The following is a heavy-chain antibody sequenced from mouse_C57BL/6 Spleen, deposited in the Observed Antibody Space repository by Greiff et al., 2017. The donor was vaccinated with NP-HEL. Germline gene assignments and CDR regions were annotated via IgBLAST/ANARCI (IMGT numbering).Heavy chain of an antibody. CDR3: ERAYSDAMDY. CDR1: GYSFTGYY. Sequence: EVQLQQSGPELVKPGASVKISCKASGYSFTGYYMNWVKQSPEKSLEWIGEINPSTGGTTYNQKFKAKATLTVDKSSSTAYMQLKSLTSEDSAVYYCERAYSDAMDYWGQGTSVTVSS. CDR2: INPSTGGT. J-gene: IGHJ4*01. V-gene: IGHV1-42*01. D-gene: IGHD3-1*01.